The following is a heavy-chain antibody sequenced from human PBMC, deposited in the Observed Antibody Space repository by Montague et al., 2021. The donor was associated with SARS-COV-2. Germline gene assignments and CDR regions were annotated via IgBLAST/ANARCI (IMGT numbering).Heavy chain of an antibody. CDR2: IYYSGXT. CDR1: GGSVGSSHYY. D-gene: IGHD1-7*01. Sequence: SETLSLTCTVSGGSVGSSHYYWAWIRQPAGKGLEWIGTIYYSGXTXYXXXXRXRVTIDVDASTNQFSLKLHSVTAADTAVYFCARGLYNWNYEHWFDTWGQGTLVTVSS. CDR3: ARGLYNWNYEHWFDT. V-gene: IGHV4-39*01. J-gene: IGHJ5*02.